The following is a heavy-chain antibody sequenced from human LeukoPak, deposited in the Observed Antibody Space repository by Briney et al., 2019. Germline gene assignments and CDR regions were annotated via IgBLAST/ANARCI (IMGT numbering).Heavy chain of an antibody. V-gene: IGHV4-34*01. CDR1: GGSFSGYY. CDR3: ARRSNSGSYY. J-gene: IGHJ4*02. Sequence: PSETLSLTCAVYGGSFSGYYWSWIRQPPGKGLEWIGEINHSGSTNYNPSLKSRVTISVDTSKNQFSLKLSSVTAADTAVYYCARRSNSGSYYWGQGTLVTVSS. CDR2: INHSGST. D-gene: IGHD1-26*01.